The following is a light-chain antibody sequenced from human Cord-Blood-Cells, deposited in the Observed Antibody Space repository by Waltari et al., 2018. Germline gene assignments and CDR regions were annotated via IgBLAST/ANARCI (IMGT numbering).Light chain of an antibody. CDR3: QQYYSTPYS. CDR2: WAS. CDR1: QSVLYSSNNKNY. J-gene: IGKJ2*03. Sequence: SQSVLYSSNNKNYLAWYQQKPGQPPKLLIYWASTRESGVPDRFSGSGSGTDFTLTISSLQAEDVAVYYCQQYYSTPYSFGQGTKLEIK. V-gene: IGKV4-1*01.